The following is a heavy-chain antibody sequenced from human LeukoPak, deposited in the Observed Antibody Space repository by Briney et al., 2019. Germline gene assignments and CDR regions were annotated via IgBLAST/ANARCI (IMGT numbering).Heavy chain of an antibody. CDR2: IYYSGST. V-gene: IGHV4-59*01. CDR1: GGSISSYY. D-gene: IGHD3-22*01. J-gene: IGHJ4*02. CDR3: AREGYDSSGIDY. Sequence: SETLSLTCTGSGGSISSYYWSWIRQPPGKGLEWIGYIYYSGSTNYNPSLKSRVTISVDTSKNQFSLKLSSVTAADTAVYYCAREGYDSSGIDYWGQGTLVTVSS.